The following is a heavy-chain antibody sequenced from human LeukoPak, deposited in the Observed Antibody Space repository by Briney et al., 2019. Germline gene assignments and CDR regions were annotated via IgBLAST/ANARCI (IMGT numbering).Heavy chain of an antibody. CDR2: INPNSRGT. Sequence: ASVKDSCKASAYTFTAYYMHWVRQAPGQGLEWMGWINPNSRGTNYAQKCQGRGTITRDTSMSPAYMELSRLRSDDTAVYYCARSPRGHIVVVTGIALPAFDYWGEGSLVTVSS. CDR1: AYTFTAYY. V-gene: IGHV1-2*02. D-gene: IGHD2-21*02. J-gene: IGHJ4*02. CDR3: ARSPRGHIVVVTGIALPAFDY.